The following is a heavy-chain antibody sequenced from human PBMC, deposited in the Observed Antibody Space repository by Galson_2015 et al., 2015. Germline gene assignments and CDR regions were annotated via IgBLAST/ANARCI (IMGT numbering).Heavy chain of an antibody. CDR1: GYTFTSYG. D-gene: IGHD6-6*01. V-gene: IGHV1-18*01. Sequence: QSGAEVKKPGASVKVSCKASGYTFTSYGISWVRQAPGQGLEWMGWISAYNGNTNYAQKLQGRVTMTTDTSTSTAYMELRSLRSDDTAVYYCAREYSPEYSSSPGDYWGQGTLVTVSS. CDR3: AREYSPEYSSSPGDY. CDR2: ISAYNGNT. J-gene: IGHJ4*02.